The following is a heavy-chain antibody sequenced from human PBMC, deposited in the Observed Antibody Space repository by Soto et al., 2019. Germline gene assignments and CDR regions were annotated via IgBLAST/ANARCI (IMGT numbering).Heavy chain of an antibody. D-gene: IGHD6-13*01. CDR3: ARGRGGSSWTNHDFDY. V-gene: IGHV4-34*01. Sequence: SSETLSLTCAVYGGSFSGYYWSWIRQPPGKGLEWIGEINHSGSTNYNPSLKSRVTISVDTSKNQFSLKLSSVTAADTAVYYCARGRGGSSWTNHDFDYWGQGTLVTVSS. CDR2: INHSGST. J-gene: IGHJ4*02. CDR1: GGSFSGYY.